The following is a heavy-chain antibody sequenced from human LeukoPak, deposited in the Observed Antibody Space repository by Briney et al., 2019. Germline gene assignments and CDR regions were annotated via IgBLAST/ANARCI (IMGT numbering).Heavy chain of an antibody. D-gene: IGHD5-24*01. Sequence: ASVKVSCKASGGTFSSYAISWVRQAPGQGLEWMGGIIPIFGTANYAQKFQGRVTITADESTSTAYMELSSLRSEDTAVYYCASGRAIMATTAFEFDYWGQGTLVTVSS. J-gene: IGHJ4*02. CDR1: GGTFSSYA. CDR3: ASGRAIMATTAFEFDY. CDR2: IIPIFGTA. V-gene: IGHV1-69*13.